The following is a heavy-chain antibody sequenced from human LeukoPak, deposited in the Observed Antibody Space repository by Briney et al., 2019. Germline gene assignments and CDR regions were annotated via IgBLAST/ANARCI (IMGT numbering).Heavy chain of an antibody. CDR2: ISYDGSNK. V-gene: IGHV3-30*18. D-gene: IGHD1-26*01. J-gene: IGHJ4*02. CDR3: ANLLSVGATIPLDY. CDR1: GFTFSSYG. Sequence: PGGSLRLSCAASGFTFSSYGMHWVRQAPGKGLEWVAVISYDGSNKYYADSVKGRFTISRDNSKNTLYLQMNSLRAEDTAVYYCANLLSVGATIPLDYWGQGTLVTVSS.